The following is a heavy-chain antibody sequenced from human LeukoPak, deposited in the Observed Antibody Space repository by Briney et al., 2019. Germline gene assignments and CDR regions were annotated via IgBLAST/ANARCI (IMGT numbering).Heavy chain of an antibody. CDR2: FDPEDGET. Sequence: ASVKVSCKVSGYTLTELSMHWVRQAPGKGLEWMGGFDPEDGETIYAQKFQGRVTMTEDTSTDTAYMELSSLRSEDKAVYYCATESVFRYFDWLLHGWGQGTLVTVPS. D-gene: IGHD3-9*01. CDR3: ATESVFRYFDWLLHG. J-gene: IGHJ4*02. V-gene: IGHV1-24*01. CDR1: GYTLTELS.